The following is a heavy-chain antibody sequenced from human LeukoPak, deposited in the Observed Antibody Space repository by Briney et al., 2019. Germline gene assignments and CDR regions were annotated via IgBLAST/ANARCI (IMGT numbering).Heavy chain of an antibody. CDR2: IYYSGST. CDR3: ARAVEQLVVFDY. Sequence: SETLSLTCTVSGGSISSGGYYWSWIRQHPGKGLEWIGYIYYSGSTYYNPSLKSRVTISVDTSKNQFSLKLSSVTAADTAVCYCARAVEQLVVFDYWGQGTLVTVSS. D-gene: IGHD6-6*01. CDR1: GGSISSGGYY. V-gene: IGHV4-31*03. J-gene: IGHJ4*02.